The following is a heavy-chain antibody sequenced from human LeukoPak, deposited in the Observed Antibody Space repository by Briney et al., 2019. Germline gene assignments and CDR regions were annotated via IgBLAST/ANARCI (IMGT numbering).Heavy chain of an antibody. CDR1: GFTFSSYS. CDR3: ARDKGTWGIYDR. J-gene: IGHJ5*02. D-gene: IGHD7-27*01. V-gene: IGHV3-21*01. CDR2: ISSGSVSM. Sequence: GGSLRLSCAASGFTFSSYSMNWVRQAPGKGLEWVSSISSGSVSMYYADSVEGRFTISRNNANNSLYLQMNSLRAEDTAVYYCARDKGTWGIYDRWGQGTLVTVSS.